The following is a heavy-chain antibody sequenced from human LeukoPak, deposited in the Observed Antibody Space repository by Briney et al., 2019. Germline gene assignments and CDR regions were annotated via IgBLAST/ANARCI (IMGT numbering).Heavy chain of an antibody. CDR2: IYSSGNT. Sequence: SETLSLTCTVSGGSISTANYYWGWIRQPPGRDLEWIGSIYSSGNTYYNPSLESRVTISVDTSKNQLSLKLTSATAADTSVYYCARHSGLRSPFDPWGQGTLVTVSS. D-gene: IGHD3-3*01. J-gene: IGHJ5*02. V-gene: IGHV4-39*01. CDR1: GGSISTANYY. CDR3: ARHSGLRSPFDP.